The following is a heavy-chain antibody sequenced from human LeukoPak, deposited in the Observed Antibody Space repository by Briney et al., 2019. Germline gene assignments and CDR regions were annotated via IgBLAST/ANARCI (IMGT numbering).Heavy chain of an antibody. CDR1: GFTVSSSY. J-gene: IGHJ4*02. CDR3: ARLVVAYFDY. CDR2: INSGGTT. D-gene: IGHD3-22*01. V-gene: IGHV3-66*04. Sequence: PGGSLRLSCAVSGFTVSSSYLSWVRQAPGKGLEWVSVINSGGTTYYADPVKGRFIISRDNSKNTLYLQMNSLRAEDTAVYYCARLVVAYFDYWGQGTLVTVSS.